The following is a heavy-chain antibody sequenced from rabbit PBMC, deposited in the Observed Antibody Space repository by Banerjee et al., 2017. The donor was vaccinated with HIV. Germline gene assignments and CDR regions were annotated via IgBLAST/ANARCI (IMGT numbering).Heavy chain of an antibody. CDR3: ARDLAGVIGWNFNL. D-gene: IGHD4-1*01. V-gene: IGHV1S40*01. Sequence: QSLEESGGDLVKPGASLTLTCTASGFDFSSNAMCWVRQAPGKGLELIACIYISSGGSTYYASWAKGRFTISKTSSTTVTLQMTSLTAADTATYFCARDLAGVIGWNFNLWGPGTLVTVS. CDR1: GFDFSSNA. J-gene: IGHJ4*01. CDR2: IYISSGGST.